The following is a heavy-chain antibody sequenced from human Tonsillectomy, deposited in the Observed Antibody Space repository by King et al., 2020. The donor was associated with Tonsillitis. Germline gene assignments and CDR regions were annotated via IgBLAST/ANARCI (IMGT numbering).Heavy chain of an antibody. Sequence: VQLVESGGGVVQPGRSLRLSCAASGFMFSSYGMLWVRQAPGKGLGWVAVISYDGSNKYYADSVKGRFTISRDNSKNTLYLQMNSLRAEDTAVYYCAKANVGFCGRGSCFESFDPWGQGTLVTVSS. CDR3: AKANVGFCGRGSCFESFDP. J-gene: IGHJ5*02. CDR1: GFMFSSYG. V-gene: IGHV3-30*18. CDR2: ISYDGSNK. D-gene: IGHD2-15*01.